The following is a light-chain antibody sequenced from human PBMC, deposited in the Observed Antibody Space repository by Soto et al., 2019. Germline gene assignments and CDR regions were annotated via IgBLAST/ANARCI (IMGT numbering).Light chain of an antibody. V-gene: IGKV1-33*01. J-gene: IGKJ3*01. CDR3: QQYDNPPFT. Sequence: DIQMTQSPSSLSASVGDRVTITCQASQDISNYLNWYQQKPGKAPKLLIYDASNLATGVPSRFSGSGSRTDFTFTISSLQPEDIATYYCQQYDNPPFTFGPGTKVDIK. CDR1: QDISNY. CDR2: DAS.